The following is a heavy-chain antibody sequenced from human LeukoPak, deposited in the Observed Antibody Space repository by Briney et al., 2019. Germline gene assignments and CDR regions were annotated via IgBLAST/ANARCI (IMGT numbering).Heavy chain of an antibody. D-gene: IGHD6-19*01. CDR1: GGSFSGYY. CDR2: INHSGST. J-gene: IGHJ6*03. Sequence: SETLSLTCAVYGGSFSGYYWSWIRQPPGKGLEWIGEINHSGSTNYNPSLKSRVTISVDTSKNQFSLKLSSVTAADTAVYYCSRDETYSSDWQSNHYYYYMDVWGKGTTVTVSS. V-gene: IGHV4-34*01. CDR3: SRDETYSSDWQSNHYYYYMDV.